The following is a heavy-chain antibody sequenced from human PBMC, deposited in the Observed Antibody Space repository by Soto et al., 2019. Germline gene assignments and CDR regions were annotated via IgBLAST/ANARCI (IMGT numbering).Heavy chain of an antibody. D-gene: IGHD3-9*01. J-gene: IGHJ3*02. Sequence: EVQLVESGGGLVQPGGSLRLSCAASGFTFSSYWMHWVRQAPGKGLVWVSRINSDGSSTSYADSVKGRFTISRDNAKNTLYLRMNSLRAEDTAVYYCARVGYYDILSDAFDIWGQGTMVTVSS. V-gene: IGHV3-74*01. CDR1: GFTFSSYW. CDR2: INSDGSST. CDR3: ARVGYYDILSDAFDI.